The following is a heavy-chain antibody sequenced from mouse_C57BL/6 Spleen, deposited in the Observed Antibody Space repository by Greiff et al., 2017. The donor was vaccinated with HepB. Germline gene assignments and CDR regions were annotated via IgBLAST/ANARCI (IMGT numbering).Heavy chain of an antibody. V-gene: IGHV14-1*01. CDR2: IDPDDGDT. CDR3: TNGYDGCYAMDY. D-gene: IGHD2-2*01. J-gene: IGHJ4*01. CDR1: GFTIKDYY. Sequence: VQLHQSGAELVRPGASVKLSCTASGFTIKDYYMHWVKQRPEQGLEWIGRIDPDDGDTDYAPKFQGKATMTADTSSNTAYLQLNSLTSVDTAVYYCTNGYDGCYAMDYWGQGTSVTVSS.